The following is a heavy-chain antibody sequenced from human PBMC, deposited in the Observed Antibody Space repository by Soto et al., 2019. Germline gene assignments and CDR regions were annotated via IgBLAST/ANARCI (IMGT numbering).Heavy chain of an antibody. V-gene: IGHV1-69*08. CDR1: GTIFSSYT. J-gene: IGHJ6*02. CDR3: ARGLGGRMDD. Sequence: QVKLVQSGAEVKKPGSSVRVSCKASGTIFSSYTISWERQAPGQGLEWMGRIIPILGETNSAQKFQGRVTLTADKSTNTAYMELNSLRLEDTALYYCARGLGGRMDDWGQGTTVTVSS. D-gene: IGHD3-16*01. CDR2: IIPILGET.